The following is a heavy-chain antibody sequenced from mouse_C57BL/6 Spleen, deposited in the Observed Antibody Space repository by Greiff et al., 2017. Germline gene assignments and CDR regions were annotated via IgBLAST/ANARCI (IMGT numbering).Heavy chain of an antibody. D-gene: IGHD1-1*01. CDR1: GYTFTSYW. J-gene: IGHJ1*03. CDR2: IYPSDSET. V-gene: IGHV1-61*01. CDR3: ARERYYGSSPHWYFDV. Sequence: VKLQQPGAELVRPGSSVKLSCKASGYTFTSYWMDWVQQRPGQGLEWIGNIYPSDSETHYNQKFKDKATLTVDKSSSTAYMQLSSLTSEDSAVYYCARERYYGSSPHWYFDVWGTGTTVTVSS.